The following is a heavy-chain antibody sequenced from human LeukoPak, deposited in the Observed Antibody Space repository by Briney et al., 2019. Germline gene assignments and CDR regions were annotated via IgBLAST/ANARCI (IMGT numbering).Heavy chain of an antibody. D-gene: IGHD1-26*01. CDR1: GFTFSSYS. Sequence: PGGSLRPSCAASGFTFSSYSMNWVRQAPGKGLEWVSSISSSSSYIYYADSVRGRFTISRDNAKNSLYLQMNSLRAEDTAVYYCARSYSGSYYDAFDIWGQGTMVTVSS. CDR3: ARSYSGSYYDAFDI. V-gene: IGHV3-21*01. CDR2: ISSSSSYI. J-gene: IGHJ3*02.